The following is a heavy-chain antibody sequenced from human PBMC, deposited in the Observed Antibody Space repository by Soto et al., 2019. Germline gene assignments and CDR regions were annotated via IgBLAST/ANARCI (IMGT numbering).Heavy chain of an antibody. CDR3: AGGGGTAMDFDY. J-gene: IGHJ4*02. D-gene: IGHD5-18*01. CDR1: GGSISSGGYY. CDR2: IYYSGST. Sequence: SETLSLTCTVSGGSISSGGYYWSWIRQHPGEGLEWIGYIYYSGSTYYNPSLKSRVTISVDTSKNQFSLKLSSVTAADTAVYYCAGGGGTAMDFDYWGQGTLVTVSS. V-gene: IGHV4-31*03.